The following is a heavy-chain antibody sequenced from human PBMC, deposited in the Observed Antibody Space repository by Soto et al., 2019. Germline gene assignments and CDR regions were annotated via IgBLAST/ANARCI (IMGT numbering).Heavy chain of an antibody. V-gene: IGHV1-8*01. CDR3: ARGRNGMDV. CDR1: GDPFSNYD. J-gene: IGHJ6*02. CDR2: MNPNSGNT. Sequence: QVQLVQSGAEVKKPGASVKVSCKASGDPFSNYDMKWVRQATGQGLEWMGWMNPNSGNTGYARKFQGRVTMTRNTSISTVYMELSSLISEDTAVYYCARGRNGMDVWGQGTTVTVSS.